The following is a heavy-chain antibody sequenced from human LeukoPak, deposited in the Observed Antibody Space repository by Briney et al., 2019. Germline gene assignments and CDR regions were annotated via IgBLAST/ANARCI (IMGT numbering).Heavy chain of an antibody. D-gene: IGHD5-12*01. Sequence: SVKVSCKASGGTFSSYAISWVRQAPGQGLEWMGRIIPILGIANYAQKFQGRVTITADKSTSTAYMELSSLRSEDTAVYYCASSPMTDYSGAFDIWGQGTMVTVSS. CDR3: ASSPMTDYSGAFDI. CDR1: GGTFSSYA. CDR2: IIPILGIA. J-gene: IGHJ3*02. V-gene: IGHV1-69*04.